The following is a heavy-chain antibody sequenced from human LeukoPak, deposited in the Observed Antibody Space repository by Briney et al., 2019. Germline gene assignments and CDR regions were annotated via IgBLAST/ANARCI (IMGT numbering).Heavy chain of an antibody. Sequence: SQTLSLTCAISGDSVSNNSAAWNWIRQSPSKGLEWLGKTYYRSQRYNHYAAAVKGRVNINSDTSKNQFYLQPNSVTPEDTAVYYCASEKQGYNYDVFDSWGQGTLVAVSS. J-gene: IGHJ4*02. CDR3: ASEKQGYNYDVFDS. CDR1: GDSVSNNSAA. V-gene: IGHV6-1*01. CDR2: TYYRSQRYN. D-gene: IGHD5-18*01.